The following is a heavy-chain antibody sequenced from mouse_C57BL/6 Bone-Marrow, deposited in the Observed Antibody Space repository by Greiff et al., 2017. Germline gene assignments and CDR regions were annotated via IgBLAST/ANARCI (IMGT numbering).Heavy chain of an antibody. D-gene: IGHD2-2*01. CDR1: GFTFSSYG. CDR3: ARLLYYGYDVVFDY. V-gene: IGHV5-6*01. Sequence: EVQLVESGGDLVKPGGSLKLSCAASGFTFSSYGMSWVRQTPDKRLEWVATISSGGSYTYYPDSVKGRFTIARDNAKNTLYLQMSSLKSDDTAMYYCARLLYYGYDVVFDYWGQGTTLTVSS. J-gene: IGHJ2*01. CDR2: ISSGGSYT.